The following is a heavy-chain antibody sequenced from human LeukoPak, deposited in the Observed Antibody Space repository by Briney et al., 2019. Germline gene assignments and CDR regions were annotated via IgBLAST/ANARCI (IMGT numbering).Heavy chain of an antibody. CDR2: IIPILGIA. V-gene: IGHV1-69*02. Sequence: ASVKVSCKASVGTFRSYTISWVRQAPGQEREWMGRIIPILGIANYAQKFQGRVTITADKSTSTAYMGLSSLRSEDTAVYYCARGDSSGYYSFDYWGQGTLVTVSS. CDR1: VGTFRSYT. CDR3: ARGDSSGYYSFDY. J-gene: IGHJ4*02. D-gene: IGHD3-22*01.